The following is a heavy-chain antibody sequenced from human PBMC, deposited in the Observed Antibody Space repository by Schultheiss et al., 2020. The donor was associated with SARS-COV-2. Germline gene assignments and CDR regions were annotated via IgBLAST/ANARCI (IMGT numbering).Heavy chain of an antibody. CDR1: GGSVSSGSYY. CDR2: IYYSGST. V-gene: IGHV4-61*01. Sequence: SETLSLTCTVSGGSVSSGSYYWSWIRQPPGKGLEWIGYIYYSGSTYYNPSLRSRVTISLDTSKNQFSLKLSSVTAADTAVYYCARDPLHVDTAMAPHLDVWGQGTTVTVSS. J-gene: IGHJ6*02. D-gene: IGHD5-18*01. CDR3: ARDPLHVDTAMAPHLDV.